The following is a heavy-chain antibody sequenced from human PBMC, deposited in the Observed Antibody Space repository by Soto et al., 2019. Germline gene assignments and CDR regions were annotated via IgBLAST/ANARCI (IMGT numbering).Heavy chain of an antibody. V-gene: IGHV4-30-4*02. CDR2: IYNSGST. J-gene: IGHJ3*02. D-gene: IGHD3-16*01. CDR1: GGSISSGDYY. CDR3: TKNDYDYVWESPGGDAFDI. Sequence: DTLSLTCTVSGGSISSGDYYWNWIRQPPGKGLEWIGFIYNSGSTYYNPSLKSRVTISVDTSKNQFSLRLTSVTVADTAVYYCTKNDYDYVWESPGGDAFDIWGQGTMVTVSS.